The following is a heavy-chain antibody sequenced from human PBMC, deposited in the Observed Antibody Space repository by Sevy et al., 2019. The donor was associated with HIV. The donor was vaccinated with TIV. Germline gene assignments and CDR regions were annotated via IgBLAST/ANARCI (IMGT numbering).Heavy chain of an antibody. V-gene: IGHV1-2*06. D-gene: IGHD1-7*01. CDR3: ARDGGGGTTNAGMDV. Sequence: ASVKVSCKASGYTFTGDYLHWVRQAPGQGLEWMGRVYPNSGGTNYEQKFQGRVTMTSDTSISTAYMELNRLTSDDTAVYYCARDGGGGTTNAGMDVWGQGTTVTVSS. CDR1: GYTFTGDY. CDR2: VYPNSGGT. J-gene: IGHJ6*02.